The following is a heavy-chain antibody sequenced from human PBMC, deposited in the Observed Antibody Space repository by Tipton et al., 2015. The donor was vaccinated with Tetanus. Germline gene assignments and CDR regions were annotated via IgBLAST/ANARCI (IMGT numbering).Heavy chain of an antibody. CDR1: GFIVSSHY. Sequence: SLSLSCVASGFIVSSHYMSWVRQAPGKGLEWVSVMYSGGDTYYVDSVKGRFSISRDNAKNTLYLQMNSRRVEDTAVYYCVRDGGSSGWLAYWGQGTLVTVSS. CDR3: VRDGGSSGWLAY. J-gene: IGHJ4*02. D-gene: IGHD6-19*01. CDR2: MYSGGDT. V-gene: IGHV3-53*01.